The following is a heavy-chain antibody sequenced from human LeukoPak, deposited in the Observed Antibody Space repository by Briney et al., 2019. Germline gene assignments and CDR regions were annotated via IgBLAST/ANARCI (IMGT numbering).Heavy chain of an antibody. J-gene: IGHJ2*01. Sequence: SETLSLTCAVSGGSISSSYWWSWIRQPPGKGLEWIGEIYHSGSTNYNLSLKSRVTISVDKSKNQFSLKLNSVTAADTAVYCCARDFSYYYGSGSFVTTYWYFDLWGRGTLVTVSS. D-gene: IGHD3-10*01. CDR1: GGSISSSYW. CDR2: IYHSGST. CDR3: ARDFSYYYGSGSFVTTYWYFDL. V-gene: IGHV4-4*01.